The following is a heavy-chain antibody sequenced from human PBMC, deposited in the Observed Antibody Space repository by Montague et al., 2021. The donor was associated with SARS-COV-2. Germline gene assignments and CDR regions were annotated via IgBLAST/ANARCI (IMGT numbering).Heavy chain of an antibody. Sequence: SLRLSCAASGFSFSGYSMNWVRQAPGKGLEWVSSISRSDAHIFYADSVKGRFTISRDNAQNSLSLQMNSLRAEDTAVYYCVGDSTRGTYPPFDLWGLGTLVIVSS. CDR1: GFSFSGYS. V-gene: IGHV3-21*06. CDR2: ISRSDAHI. D-gene: IGHD1-26*01. J-gene: IGHJ4*02. CDR3: VGDSTRGTYPPFDL.